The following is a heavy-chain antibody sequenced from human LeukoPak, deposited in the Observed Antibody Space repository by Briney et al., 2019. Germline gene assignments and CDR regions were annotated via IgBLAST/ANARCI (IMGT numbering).Heavy chain of an antibody. D-gene: IGHD2-2*01. CDR1: GFTFDDYT. V-gene: IGHV3-43*01. CDR2: ISWDGGTT. J-gene: IGHJ4*02. CDR3: AKEGLRYCSSTSCFIDY. Sequence: EPGGSLRLSCAASGFTFDDYTMRWVRQAPGKGLEWVSFISWDGGTTYYADSVKGRFTISRDNSKNSLYLQMSSLRSEDTALYYCAKEGLRYCSSTSCFIDYWGQGTLVTVSS.